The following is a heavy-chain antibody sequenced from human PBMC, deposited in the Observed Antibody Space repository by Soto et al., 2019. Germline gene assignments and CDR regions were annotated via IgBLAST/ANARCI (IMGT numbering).Heavy chain of an antibody. CDR2: ISAYNGNT. D-gene: IGHD2-15*01. Sequence: ASVNVSGKASGYTFTSDGISWVRQAPGQGLEWIGWISAYNGNTNYAPKLQDRVTMTTDTSTSTAYMELSSLRSEDTALYYCARGTHCSGGSCYQYYYYYYGMDVWGQGTTVTVSS. J-gene: IGHJ6*02. CDR1: GYTFTSDG. V-gene: IGHV1-18*01. CDR3: ARGTHCSGGSCYQYYYYYYGMDV.